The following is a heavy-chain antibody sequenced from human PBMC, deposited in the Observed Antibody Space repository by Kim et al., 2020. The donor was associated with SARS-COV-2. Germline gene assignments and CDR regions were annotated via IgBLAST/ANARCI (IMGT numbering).Heavy chain of an antibody. J-gene: IGHJ3*02. V-gene: IGHV4-61*02. CDR2: IYTSGST. Sequence: TLSLTCTVSGGSISSGSYHWSWIRQPAGKGLEWIGRIYTSGSTNYNPSLKSRVTISVDTSKNQFSLKLSSVTAADTAVYYCARDTDLGYAFDIWGQGTMVTVSS. CDR3: ARDTDLGYAFDI. D-gene: IGHD3-16*01. CDR1: GGSISSGSYH.